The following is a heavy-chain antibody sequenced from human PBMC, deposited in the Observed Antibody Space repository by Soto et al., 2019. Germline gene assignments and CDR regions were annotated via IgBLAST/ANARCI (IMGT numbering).Heavy chain of an antibody. CDR2: IYYSGST. Sequence: PSETLSLTCTVSGGSISSGGYYWSWIRQHPGKGLEWIGYIYYSGSTYYNPSLKSRVTISVDTSKNQFSLKLSSVTAADTAVYYCARGGKRYSSSLTWFDPWGQGTLVTVSS. D-gene: IGHD6-6*01. V-gene: IGHV4-31*03. CDR3: ARGGKRYSSSLTWFDP. J-gene: IGHJ5*02. CDR1: GGSISSGGYY.